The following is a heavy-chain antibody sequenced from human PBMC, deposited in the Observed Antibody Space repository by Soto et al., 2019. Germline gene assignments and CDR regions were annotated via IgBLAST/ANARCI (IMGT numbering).Heavy chain of an antibody. J-gene: IGHJ6*02. Sequence: SETLSLTCTVSGGSISSGSYYWSWIRQPPGKGLEWIGYIYYSGSTYYNPSLKSRVTISVDTSKNQFSLKLSSVTAADTAVYYCARYCSSTTCPYYYYGMDVCGQGTTVTVSS. CDR1: GGSISSGSYY. CDR2: IYYSGST. D-gene: IGHD2-2*01. CDR3: ARYCSSTTCPYYYYGMDV. V-gene: IGHV4-30-4*01.